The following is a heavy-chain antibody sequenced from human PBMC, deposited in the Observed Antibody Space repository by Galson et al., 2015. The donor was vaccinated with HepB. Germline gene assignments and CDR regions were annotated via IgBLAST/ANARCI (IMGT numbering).Heavy chain of an antibody. J-gene: IGHJ5*02. V-gene: IGHV3-48*03. Sequence: SLRLSCAASGFTSSSYEMNWVRQAPGKGLEWVSYISSSGSTIYYADSVKGRFTISRDNAKNSLYLQMNSLRAEDTAVYYCARGGGQLVKNWFDPWGQGTLVTVSS. CDR1: GFTSSSYE. CDR3: ARGGGQLVKNWFDP. D-gene: IGHD6-6*01. CDR2: ISSSGSTI.